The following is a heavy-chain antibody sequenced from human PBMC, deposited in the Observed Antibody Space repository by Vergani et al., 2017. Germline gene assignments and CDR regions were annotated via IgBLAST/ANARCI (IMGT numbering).Heavy chain of an antibody. CDR3: ARWGFRAYYDSSGQAWDDAFDI. D-gene: IGHD3-22*01. J-gene: IGHJ3*02. V-gene: IGHV3-33*01. CDR1: GFTFSSYG. Sequence: QVQLVESGGGVVQPGRSLRLSCAASGFTFSSYGMHWVRQAPGKGLEWVAVIWYDGSNKYYADSVKGRFTISRDNSKNTLYLQMNSLRAEDTAVYYCARWGFRAYYDSSGQAWDDAFDIWGQGTMVTVSS. CDR2: IWYDGSNK.